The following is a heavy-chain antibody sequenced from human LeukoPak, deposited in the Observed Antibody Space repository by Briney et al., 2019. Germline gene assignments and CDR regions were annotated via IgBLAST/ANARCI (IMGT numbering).Heavy chain of an antibody. V-gene: IGHV4-39*01. J-gene: IGHJ4*02. CDR2: IYYSGST. Sequence: SETLSLTCTVSGGSISSSSYYWGWIRQPPGKGLEWIGSIYYSGSTYYNPSLKSRVTISVDTSKNQFSLKLSSVTAADTAVYYCARGRITVFGVVITPQQYYFDYWGQGTLVTVSS. CDR1: GGSISSSSYY. D-gene: IGHD3-3*01. CDR3: ARGRITVFGVVITPQQYYFDY.